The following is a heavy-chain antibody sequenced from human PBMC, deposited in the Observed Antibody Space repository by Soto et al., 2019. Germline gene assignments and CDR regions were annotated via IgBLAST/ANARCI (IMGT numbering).Heavy chain of an antibody. V-gene: IGHV1-8*01. D-gene: IGHD6-25*01. J-gene: IGHJ4*02. CDR2: MNPYTGKA. Sequence: QVQLVQSGAEVKKPGASVKVSCKASGYTFTTYDINWVRQAPGQGLEWMGWMNPYTGKAGYAQKFQGRVTMTRDNSISTAAMELSGLRSEDTAVDYCARRKERAGPNYFDYWGQGTLVTVSS. CDR1: GYTFTTYD. CDR3: ARRKERAGPNYFDY.